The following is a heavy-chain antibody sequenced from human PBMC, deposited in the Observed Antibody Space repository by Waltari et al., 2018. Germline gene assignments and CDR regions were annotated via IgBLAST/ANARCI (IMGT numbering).Heavy chain of an antibody. J-gene: IGHJ6*02. CDR1: GFTFTKYW. CDR2: SNSDGRST. V-gene: IGHV3-74*01. D-gene: IGHD7-27*01. Sequence: EVQLVESGGGLVQPGGSLRLSCAASGFTFTKYWMHWVRQDAGKGRRWVGQSNSDGRSTTYGDSVKGRVTITRDNARDTVYLQMTSLRAEDTAVYFCVTDDPGLGLDVWGQGTTVTVSS. CDR3: VTDDPGLGLDV.